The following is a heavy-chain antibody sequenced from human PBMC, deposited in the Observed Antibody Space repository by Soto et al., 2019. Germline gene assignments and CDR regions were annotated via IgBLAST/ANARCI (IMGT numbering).Heavy chain of an antibody. D-gene: IGHD6-13*01. CDR1: GFTFSSYA. J-gene: IGHJ6*02. Sequence: QVQLVESGGGVVQPGRSLRLSCAASGFTFSSYAMHWVRQAPGKGLEWVAVISYDGSNKYYADSVKGRFTISRDNSKNTLYLQMNRLRAEDTAVYYCARDCLSQLDHYYYYGMDVWGQGTTVTVSS. CDR3: ARDCLSQLDHYYYYGMDV. V-gene: IGHV3-30-3*01. CDR2: ISYDGSNK.